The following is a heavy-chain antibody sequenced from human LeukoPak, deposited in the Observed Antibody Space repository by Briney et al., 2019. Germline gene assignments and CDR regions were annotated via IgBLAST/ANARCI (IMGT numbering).Heavy chain of an antibody. CDR3: ARELGRYYMDV. CDR1: GFTFSSYW. V-gene: IGHV3-7*01. J-gene: IGHJ6*03. CDR2: IKQDGSEK. Sequence: PGGSLRLSCAASGFTFSSYWMSWVRQAPGKGLEWLANIKQDGSEKDYVDSVKGRFTISRDNAKNSLYLQMNSLRAEDTAVYYCARELGRYYMDVWGKGTTVTVSS.